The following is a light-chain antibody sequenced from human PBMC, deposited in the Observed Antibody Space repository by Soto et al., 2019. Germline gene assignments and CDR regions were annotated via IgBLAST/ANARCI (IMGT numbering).Light chain of an antibody. Sequence: DIQMTQSPSSLAASVGDRVTITCRASQGIIDYLAWYQQKPGKAPTLLIYAASTLQSGVPSRFSGSGAGTYFNLTITSLQPEDVATYYCQKYNSAPRTVGQGTKVEIK. V-gene: IGKV1-27*01. CDR2: AAS. J-gene: IGKJ1*01. CDR3: QKYNSAPRT. CDR1: QGIIDY.